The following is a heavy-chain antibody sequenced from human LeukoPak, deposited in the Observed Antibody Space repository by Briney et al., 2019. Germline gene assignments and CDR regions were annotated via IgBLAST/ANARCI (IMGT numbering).Heavy chain of an antibody. J-gene: IGHJ4*02. Sequence: GGSLRLSCAASGFTFSTYWMSWVRQAPGKGLEWVANIKQDGSEKYYLDSVKGRFTISRDNAKNSLYLQMNSLRAEDTAVYFCTSEAAAGIDYWGKGTLSPSPQ. CDR2: IKQDGSEK. CDR3: TSEAAAGIDY. CDR1: GFTFSTYW. V-gene: IGHV3-7*01. D-gene: IGHD6-13*01.